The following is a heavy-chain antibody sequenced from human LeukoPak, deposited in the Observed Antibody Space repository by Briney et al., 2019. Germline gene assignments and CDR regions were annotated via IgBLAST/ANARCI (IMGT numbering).Heavy chain of an antibody. Sequence: SETLSLTCTVSGYSISSGYYWGWIRQPPGKGLEWIGSIYHSGSTYYNPSLKSRVTISVDTSKNQFSLKLSSVTAADTAVYYCARVNHYYDSSGYYHYYFDYWGQGTLVTVSS. CDR1: GYSISSGYY. V-gene: IGHV4-38-2*02. CDR3: ARVNHYYDSSGYYHYYFDY. J-gene: IGHJ4*02. D-gene: IGHD3-22*01. CDR2: IYHSGST.